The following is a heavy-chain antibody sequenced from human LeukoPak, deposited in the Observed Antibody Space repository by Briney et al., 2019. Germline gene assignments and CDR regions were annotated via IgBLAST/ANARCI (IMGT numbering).Heavy chain of an antibody. Sequence: PGGSLRLSCAASGFTVSSSYISWVRQAPGKGLEWVSAIYSGGTSYYANSVKGRFTISRDNSKNMLYLLMNSLRAVDTAIYHCARQTGASTNFDNWGQGTLVTVSS. D-gene: IGHD2-2*01. CDR1: GFTVSSSY. CDR2: IYSGGTS. CDR3: ARQTGASTNFDN. J-gene: IGHJ4*02. V-gene: IGHV3-53*01.